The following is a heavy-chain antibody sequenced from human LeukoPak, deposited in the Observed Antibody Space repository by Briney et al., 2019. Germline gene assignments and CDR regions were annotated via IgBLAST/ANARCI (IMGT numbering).Heavy chain of an antibody. D-gene: IGHD5-18*01. J-gene: IGHJ3*02. CDR3: ARDRSDSYGYPHDAFDI. V-gene: IGHV3-23*01. CDR1: GFTFSSYA. CDR2: ISGSGGST. Sequence: GGSLRLSCAASGFTFSSYAMSWVRQAPGKGLEWVSAISGSGGSTYYADSVKGRFTISRDNAKNSLYLQMNSLRAEDTAVYYCARDRSDSYGYPHDAFDIWGQGTMVTVSS.